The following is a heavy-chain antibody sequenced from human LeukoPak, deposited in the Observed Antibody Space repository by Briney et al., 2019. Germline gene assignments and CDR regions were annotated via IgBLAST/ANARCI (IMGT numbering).Heavy chain of an antibody. Sequence: SETLSLTCTVCGDYISSSSYYWGWIRQPPGKGLEWIGSIYYSGSTYYNPSLKSRVTISVDTSKNQFSLKLSSVTAADTAVYYRARQPRDSGGYVSAWGQGTLVTVSS. D-gene: IGHD4-17*01. J-gene: IGHJ4*02. V-gene: IGHV4-39*01. CDR2: IYYSGST. CDR1: GDYISSSSYY. CDR3: ARQPRDSGGYVSA.